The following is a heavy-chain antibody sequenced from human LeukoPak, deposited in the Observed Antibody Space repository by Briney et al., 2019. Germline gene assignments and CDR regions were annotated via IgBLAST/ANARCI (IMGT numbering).Heavy chain of an antibody. Sequence: PGGSLRLSCAASGFTLSSYEMNWVRQAPGKGLEWVSYISSSGSTIYYADSVKGRFTISRDNAKNSLYLQMNSLRAEDTAVYYCARRTGTNPFDYWGQGTLVTVSS. CDR1: GFTLSSYE. V-gene: IGHV3-48*03. CDR2: ISSSGSTI. J-gene: IGHJ4*02. CDR3: ARRTGTNPFDY. D-gene: IGHD7-27*01.